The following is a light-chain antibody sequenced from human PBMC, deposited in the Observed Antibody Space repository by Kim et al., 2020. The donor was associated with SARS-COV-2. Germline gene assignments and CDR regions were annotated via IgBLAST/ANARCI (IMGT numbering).Light chain of an antibody. CDR3: QHRGTLPPRN. Sequence: IVLTQSPATLSLSPGERATLSCRAGQSVGSSLAWYKQKPGKAPRLLIYDASNRATGIPARFSGSGSGTDFTLTISSLDPEDFAVYYCQHRGTLPPRNFGQGTKLEI. CDR1: QSVGSS. V-gene: IGKV3-11*01. CDR2: DAS. J-gene: IGKJ2*02.